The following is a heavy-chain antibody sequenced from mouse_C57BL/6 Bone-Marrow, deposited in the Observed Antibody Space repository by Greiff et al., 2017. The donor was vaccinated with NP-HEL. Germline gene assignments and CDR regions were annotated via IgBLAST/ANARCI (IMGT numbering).Heavy chain of an antibody. CDR1: GYTFTEYT. CDR2: FYPGSGSI. D-gene: IGHD1-1*01. CDR3: ARQHYGSSPYYFDY. Sequence: QVQLQQSGAELVKPGASVKLSCKASGYTFTEYTIHWVKQRSGQGLEWIGWFYPGSGSIKYNEKFKDKATLTADKSSSTVYMDSSRLTSEDSAVYFGARQHYGSSPYYFDYWGQGTTLTVSS. J-gene: IGHJ2*01. V-gene: IGHV1-62-2*01.